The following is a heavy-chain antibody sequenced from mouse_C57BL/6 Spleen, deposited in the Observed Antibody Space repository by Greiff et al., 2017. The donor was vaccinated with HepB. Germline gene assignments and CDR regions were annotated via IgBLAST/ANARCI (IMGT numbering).Heavy chain of an antibody. V-gene: IGHV1-15*01. Sequence: VKLMESGAELVRPGASVTLSCKASGYTFTDYEMHWVKQTPVHGLEWIGAIDPETGGTAYNQKFKGKAILTADKSSSTAYMELRSLTSEDSAVYYCTRSGYYHYYAMDYWGQGTSVTVSS. J-gene: IGHJ4*01. D-gene: IGHD2-3*01. CDR2: IDPETGGT. CDR3: TRSGYYHYYAMDY. CDR1: GYTFTDYE.